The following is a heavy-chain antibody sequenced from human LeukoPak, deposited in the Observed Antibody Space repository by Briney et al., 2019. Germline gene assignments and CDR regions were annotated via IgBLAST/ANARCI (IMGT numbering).Heavy chain of an antibody. Sequence: GGSLRLSCAASGFTFSSYGMSWVRQAPGKGLEWVSAISGSGGSTYYADSVKGRFTISRDNARNSLYLQMNSLRAEDTAVYYCARDQGGVGYWGQGTLVTVSS. J-gene: IGHJ4*02. CDR2: ISGSGGST. CDR1: GFTFSSYG. D-gene: IGHD3-16*01. V-gene: IGHV3-23*01. CDR3: ARDQGGVGY.